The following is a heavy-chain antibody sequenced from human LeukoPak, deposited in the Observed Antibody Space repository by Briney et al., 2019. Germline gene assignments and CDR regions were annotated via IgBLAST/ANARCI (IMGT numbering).Heavy chain of an antibody. J-gene: IGHJ4*02. D-gene: IGHD3-10*01. CDR2: IYYSGST. V-gene: IGHV4-59*01. CDR1: GGSISNYY. CDR3: ARGDYGSRSFDY. Sequence: SETLSLTCSFSGGSISNYYWSWVRQPPGKGLEWIGYIYYSGSTDYNPSLKSRVTISVDTSKNQFSLKLSSVTAADTAVYYCARGDYGSRSFDYWGQGTLVTVSS.